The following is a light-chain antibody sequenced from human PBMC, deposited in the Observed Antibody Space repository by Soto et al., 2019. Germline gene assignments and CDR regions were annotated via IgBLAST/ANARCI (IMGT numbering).Light chain of an antibody. Sequence: EIVLTQSPGTLSLSPGERATLSCRASQSVSSSYLAWYQQKPGQAPRLLIYGASSRATGIPDRFSGSGSGTDFTLTISRLEPEDFAVYYCQLYGISPQFGQGTRLEIK. J-gene: IGKJ5*01. CDR3: QLYGISPQ. CDR2: GAS. V-gene: IGKV3-20*01. CDR1: QSVSSSY.